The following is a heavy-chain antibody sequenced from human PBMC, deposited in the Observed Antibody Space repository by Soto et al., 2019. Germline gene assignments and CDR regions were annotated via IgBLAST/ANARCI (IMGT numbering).Heavy chain of an antibody. Sequence: GGSLRLSCAASGFTFSSYEMNWVRQAPGKGLEWVSYISSSGSTIYYADSVKGRFTISRDNAKNSLYLQMNSLRAEDTAVYYCARANQLYYYGMDVWGQGTTVTVSS. D-gene: IGHD1-1*01. J-gene: IGHJ6*02. CDR3: ARANQLYYYGMDV. CDR1: GFTFSSYE. CDR2: ISSSGSTI. V-gene: IGHV3-48*03.